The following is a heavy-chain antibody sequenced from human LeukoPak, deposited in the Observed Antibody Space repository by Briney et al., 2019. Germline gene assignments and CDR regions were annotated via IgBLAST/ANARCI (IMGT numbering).Heavy chain of an antibody. D-gene: IGHD3-22*01. CDR3: ARGGGYRGPFFDY. J-gene: IGHJ4*02. Sequence: SETLSLTCAVYGGSFSGYYWSWIRQPPGKGLEWIGEINHSGSTNYNPSLKSRVNISVDTSKNQFSLKLSSVTAADTAVYYCARGGGYRGPFFDYWGQGTLVTVSS. CDR1: GGSFSGYY. V-gene: IGHV4-34*01. CDR2: INHSGST.